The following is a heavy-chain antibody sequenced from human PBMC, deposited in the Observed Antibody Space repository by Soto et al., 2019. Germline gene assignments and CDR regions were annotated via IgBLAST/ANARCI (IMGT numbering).Heavy chain of an antibody. J-gene: IGHJ6*02. CDR3: ARGTAPPGGGATRIYYYYGMDV. Sequence: GPSVKVSCKASGYTFTSYDINWVRQATGQGLEWMGWMNPNSGNTGYAQKFQGRVTMTRNTSISTAYMELSSLRSEDTAVYYCARGTAPPGGGATRIYYYYGMDVWGQGTTVTVSS. CDR1: GYTFTSYD. D-gene: IGHD1-26*01. V-gene: IGHV1-8*01. CDR2: MNPNSGNT.